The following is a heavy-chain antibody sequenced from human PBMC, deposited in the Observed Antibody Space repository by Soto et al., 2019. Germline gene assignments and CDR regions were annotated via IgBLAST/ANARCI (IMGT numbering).Heavy chain of an antibody. Sequence: ASVKVSCKASGYTFTGFYMHWVRQAPGQGLEWMGWINPNSGGTNYTQKFQGWVTISRDNAKNSLYLQMNSLRAEDTAVYYCARAENSGWSRSVDYWGQGTLVTVSS. CDR2: INPNSGGT. J-gene: IGHJ4*02. V-gene: IGHV1-2*04. D-gene: IGHD6-19*01. CDR3: ARAENSGWSRSVDY. CDR1: GYTFTGFY.